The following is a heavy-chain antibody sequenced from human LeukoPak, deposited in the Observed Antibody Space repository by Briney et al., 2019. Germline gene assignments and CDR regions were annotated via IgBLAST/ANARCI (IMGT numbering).Heavy chain of an antibody. V-gene: IGHV1-2*02. CDR2: IKPNSGGT. Sequence: ASVKVSCKASGYIFADYYIHWVRQAPGQGLEWMGWIKPNSGGTRSAQKFQGRVTMTRDTSISTAYMELSSLRYDDTAVYYCARGYGQWFGEPGFDYWGQGTLVTVSS. J-gene: IGHJ4*02. D-gene: IGHD3-10*01. CDR1: GYIFADYY. CDR3: ARGYGQWFGEPGFDY.